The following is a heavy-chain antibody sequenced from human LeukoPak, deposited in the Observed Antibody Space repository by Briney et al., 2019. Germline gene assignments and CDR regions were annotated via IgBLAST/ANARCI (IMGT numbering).Heavy chain of an antibody. J-gene: IGHJ4*02. CDR2: INPNSGGT. CDR3: ARGWFGELIGAF. CDR1: GYTFTGFY. Sequence: ASVKVSCKASGYTFTGFYLHWVRQAPGQGLEWMGWINPNSGGTKLTQKFQGRVTMTRDTSITTAYMELSSLRSGDTAVYYCARGWFGELIGAFWGQGTPVTVSS. V-gene: IGHV1-2*02. D-gene: IGHD3-10*01.